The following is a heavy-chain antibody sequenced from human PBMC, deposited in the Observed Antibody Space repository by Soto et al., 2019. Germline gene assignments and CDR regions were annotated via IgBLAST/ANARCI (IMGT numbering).Heavy chain of an antibody. CDR3: ARESGGYNYQGDY. CDR1: GFTFSSYS. V-gene: IGHV3-21*01. Sequence: GGSLRLSCAASGFTFSSYSMNWVRQAPGKGLEWVSSISSSSSYIYYADSVKGRFTISRDNAKNSLYLQMNSLRAEDTAVYYCARESGGYNYQGDYWGQGTLVTVSS. D-gene: IGHD5-12*01. CDR2: ISSSSSYI. J-gene: IGHJ4*02.